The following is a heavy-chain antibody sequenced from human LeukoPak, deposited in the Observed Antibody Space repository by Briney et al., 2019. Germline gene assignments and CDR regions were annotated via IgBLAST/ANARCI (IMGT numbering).Heavy chain of an antibody. CDR1: GGTFSSYA. Sequence: WASVKFSCKASGGTFSSYAISWVRQAPGQGLEWMGGIIPIFGTANYAQKFQGRVTITADESTSTAYMELSSLRSEDTAVYYCARDCSGGSCYRPPYYYGMDVWGQGTTVTVSS. J-gene: IGHJ6*02. CDR3: ARDCSGGSCYRPPYYYGMDV. D-gene: IGHD2-15*01. CDR2: IIPIFGTA. V-gene: IGHV1-69*13.